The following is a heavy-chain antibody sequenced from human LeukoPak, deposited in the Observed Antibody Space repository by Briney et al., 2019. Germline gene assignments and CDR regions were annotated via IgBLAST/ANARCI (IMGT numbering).Heavy chain of an antibody. CDR3: AREGNTAVVTFDY. V-gene: IGHV1-69*04. CDR1: GGTFSSYA. Sequence: GASVTVSCKASGGTFSSYAISWVRQAPGQGLEWMGRIIPILGIANYAQKFQGRVTITADKSTSTAYMELSSLRSEDTAVYYCAREGNTAVVTFDYWGQGTRVTVSS. J-gene: IGHJ4*02. CDR2: IIPILGIA. D-gene: IGHD5-18*01.